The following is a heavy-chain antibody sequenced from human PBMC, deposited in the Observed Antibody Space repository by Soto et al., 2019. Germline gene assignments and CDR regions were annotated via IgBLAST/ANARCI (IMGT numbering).Heavy chain of an antibody. CDR2: ISSNGGST. CDR3: VKDPIVATIFIPGSFPWFDP. V-gene: IGHV3-64D*06. D-gene: IGHD5-12*01. CDR1: GFTFSSYA. Sequence: GGSLRLSCSASGFTFSSYAMHWVRQAPGKGLEYVSAISSNGGSTYYADSVKGRFTISRDNSKNTLYLQMSSLRAEDTAVYYCVKDPIVATIFIPGSFPWFDPWGQGTLVTVSS. J-gene: IGHJ5*02.